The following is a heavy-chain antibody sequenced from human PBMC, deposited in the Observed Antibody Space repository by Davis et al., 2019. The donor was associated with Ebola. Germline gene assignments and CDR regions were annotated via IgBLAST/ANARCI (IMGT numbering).Heavy chain of an antibody. CDR3: ARDQNWLRGDY. V-gene: IGHV3-74*01. J-gene: IGHJ4*02. CDR1: GFRFSGYW. Sequence: HTGGSLRLSCAASGFRFSGYWMHWVRQAPGKGLVWVSRINSDGSTTTYADSVKGRFTISRDNAKNMLYLQMNSLRAEDTAVYYCARDQNWLRGDYWGQGTLVTVSS. CDR2: INSDGSTT. D-gene: IGHD5-12*01.